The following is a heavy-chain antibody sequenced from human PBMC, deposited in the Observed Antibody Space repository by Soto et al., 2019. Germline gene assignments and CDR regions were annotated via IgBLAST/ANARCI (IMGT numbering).Heavy chain of an antibody. CDR1: GFTFSDYT. D-gene: IGHD5-12*01. Sequence: QVQLVESGGGVVQPGRSLRLSCAASGFTFSDYTMHWVRQAPGKELEWVALMSSDGGNTHYTDSVKGRFTISRDNSKNTLYLQIDSLRPEDTTVYYCARDYGDGYYYFDLWGQGTVVTVSS. V-gene: IGHV3-30-3*01. J-gene: IGHJ4*02. CDR2: MSSDGGNT. CDR3: ARDYGDGYYYFDL.